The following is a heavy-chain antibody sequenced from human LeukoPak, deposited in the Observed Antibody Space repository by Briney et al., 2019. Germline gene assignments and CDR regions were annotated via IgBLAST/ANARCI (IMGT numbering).Heavy chain of an antibody. V-gene: IGHV3-7*01. CDR3: ARVSSGYDFWSGYYHQTSFDY. J-gene: IGHJ4*02. D-gene: IGHD3-3*01. CDR1: GFTFSSYW. Sequence: PGGSLRLSCAASGFTFSSYWMSWVRQAPGKGLEWVANIKQDGSEKYYVDSVKGRFTISRDNAKNSLYLKMNSLRDEDTAVYYCARVSSGYDFWSGYYHQTSFDYWGQGTLVTVSS. CDR2: IKQDGSEK.